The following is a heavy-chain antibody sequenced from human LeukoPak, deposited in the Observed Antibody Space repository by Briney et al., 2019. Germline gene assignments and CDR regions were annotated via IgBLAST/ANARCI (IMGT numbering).Heavy chain of an antibody. V-gene: IGHV4-30-2*01. D-gene: IGHD4-17*01. J-gene: IGHJ5*02. Sequence: NPSQTLSLTCAVSGGSISSGGYSGSWFRQPQGKALEWIGYIYHSGSTYYNPSLKSRVTISVDRSKNQFSLKLSSVTAADTAVYYCARGLRYWFDPWGQGTLVIVSS. CDR3: ARGLRYWFDP. CDR2: IYHSGST. CDR1: GGSISSGGYS.